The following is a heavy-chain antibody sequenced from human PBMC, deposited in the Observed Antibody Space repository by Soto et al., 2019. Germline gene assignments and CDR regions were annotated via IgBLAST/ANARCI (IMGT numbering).Heavy chain of an antibody. V-gene: IGHV1-69*12. D-gene: IGHD6-6*01. J-gene: IGHJ5*02. CDR1: GGTFSSYA. CDR3: APSYSSSSVGWGFDP. CDR2: ISPIFGTA. Sequence: QVQLVQSGAEVKKPGSSVKVSCKASGGTFSSYAISWVRQAPGQGLEWMGGISPIFGTANYAQKFQGRVTITADESTSTCYMAMSNMRYEDTAVYYCAPSYSSSSVGWGFDPWGQGTLVTVSS.